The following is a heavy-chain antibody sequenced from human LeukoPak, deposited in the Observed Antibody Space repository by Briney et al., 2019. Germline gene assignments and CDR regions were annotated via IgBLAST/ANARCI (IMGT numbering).Heavy chain of an antibody. D-gene: IGHD6-6*01. V-gene: IGHV3-48*01. CDR1: EFTFSSYA. J-gene: IGHJ4*02. CDR2: INLNCRTI. CDR3: ARGGAARPDY. Sequence: GGSLRLSCAASEFTFSSYAMNWVRQAPGKGLEWGSYINLNCRTIDYADSVRGRFTISRDNAKSSLYLQMNSLRAEDTAVYYCARGGAARPDYWGQGTLVTVFS.